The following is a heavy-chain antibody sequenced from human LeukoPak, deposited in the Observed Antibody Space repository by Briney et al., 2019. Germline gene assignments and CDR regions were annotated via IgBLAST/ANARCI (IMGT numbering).Heavy chain of an antibody. CDR2: ISAYNGNT. CDR3: ARDPCSSTSCYSYYYGMDV. D-gene: IGHD2-2*02. CDR1: GYTFTSYG. J-gene: IGHJ6*02. V-gene: IGHV1-18*01. Sequence: ASVKVSCKASGYTFTSYGISWVRQATGQGLEWMGWISAYNGNTNYAQKLQGRVTMTTDTSTSTAYMELRSLRSDDTAVYYCARDPCSSTSCYSYYYGMDVWGQGTTVTVSS.